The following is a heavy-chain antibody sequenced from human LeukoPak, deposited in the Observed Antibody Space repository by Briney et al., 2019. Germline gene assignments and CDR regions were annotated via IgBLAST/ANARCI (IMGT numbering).Heavy chain of an antibody. CDR1: GGSISSSSYY. V-gene: IGHV4-39*01. D-gene: IGHD6-19*01. CDR3: AKYQRQWLPKGGFDY. Sequence: SETLSLTCTVSGGSISSSSYYWGWIRQPPGKGLEWIGSIYYSGSTYYNPSLKSRVTISVDTSKNQFSLKLSSVTAADTAVYYCAKYQRQWLPKGGFDYWGQGTLVTVSS. J-gene: IGHJ4*02. CDR2: IYYSGST.